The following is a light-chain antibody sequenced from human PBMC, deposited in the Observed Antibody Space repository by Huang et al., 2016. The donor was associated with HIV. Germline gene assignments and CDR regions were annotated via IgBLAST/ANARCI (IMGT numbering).Light chain of an antibody. CDR1: QRVSSN. CDR2: GAS. V-gene: IGKV3-15*01. J-gene: IGKJ2*01. Sequence: EIVMTQSPVTLSVSPGERATLSCRASQRVSSNLAWYQQKPGQAPRLLIYGASTRATGIPARFSGSGSGTEFTLTISSLQSEDFAVYYCQQYNNWLLYTFGQGTKLEIK. CDR3: QQYNNWLLYT.